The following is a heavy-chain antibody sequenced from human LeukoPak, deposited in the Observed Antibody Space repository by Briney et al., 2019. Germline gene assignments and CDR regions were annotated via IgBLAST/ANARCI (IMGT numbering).Heavy chain of an antibody. CDR2: INQDGSEK. Sequence: GGSLRLSCAASAFTFSNYWMIWVRQAPGKWLEWVANINQDGSEKYYVDSVKGRFTISRDNAKNSLYLQMNSLRAEDTAVYYCARYPGGYCSGGSCYSGYYYYYMNVWGKGTTVTISS. CDR3: ARYPGGYCSGGSCYSGYYYYYMNV. CDR1: AFTFSNYW. D-gene: IGHD2-15*01. J-gene: IGHJ6*03. V-gene: IGHV3-7*01.